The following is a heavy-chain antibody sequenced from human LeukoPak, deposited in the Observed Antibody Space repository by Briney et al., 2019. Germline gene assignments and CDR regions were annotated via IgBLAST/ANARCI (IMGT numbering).Heavy chain of an antibody. CDR1: GYSFTTFH. D-gene: IGHD3/OR15-3a*01. J-gene: IGHJ3*02. CDR2: VNPDTGNT. CDR3: ARRGLVAGIYDLVYGFDI. Sequence: ASVKVSCKVAGYSFTTFHINWVRQAPGQGPEWMGWVNPDTGNTGFAQKFQGRVTITQNRSVTTVYMELSSLTSEDTAVYYCARRGLVAGIYDLVYGFDIWGQGTMVTVSS. V-gene: IGHV1-8*03.